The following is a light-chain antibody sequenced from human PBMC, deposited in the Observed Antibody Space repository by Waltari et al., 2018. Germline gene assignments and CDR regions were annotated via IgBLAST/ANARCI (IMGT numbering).Light chain of an antibody. CDR1: SSDVGGYPY. J-gene: IGLJ1*01. Sequence: QSALTQPASVSGSPGQSITISCTGTSSDVGGYPYVSWYQHHPGKAPKLMIHYATKRPSWVSNRFSGSKSGNTASLTISGLQAEDEADYYCSSYTSISTFYVFGTGTKVTVL. CDR2: YAT. V-gene: IGLV2-14*03. CDR3: SSYTSISTFYV.